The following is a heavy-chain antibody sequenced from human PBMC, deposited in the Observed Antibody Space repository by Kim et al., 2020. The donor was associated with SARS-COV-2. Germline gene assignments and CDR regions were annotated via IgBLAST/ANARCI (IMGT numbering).Heavy chain of an antibody. D-gene: IGHD6-13*01. V-gene: IGHV3-11*01. Sequence: GGSLRLSCAASGFHFSDYYMSWIRQAPGKGLEWVSYISNSGFTTHYADSVKGRFTISRDNAKNSLYLQMNSLRAEDTAGYYCARVGSTVAAGSIDYWGQGALVTVSS. J-gene: IGHJ4*02. CDR2: ISNSGFTT. CDR3: ARVGSTVAAGSIDY. CDR1: GFHFSDYY.